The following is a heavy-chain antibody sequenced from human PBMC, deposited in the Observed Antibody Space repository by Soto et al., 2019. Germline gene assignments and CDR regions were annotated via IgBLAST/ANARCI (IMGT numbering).Heavy chain of an antibody. V-gene: IGHV3-11*01. CDR3: ARGSSSWYSTPYYYYGMDV. Sequence: GGSQRLSCAASGFTFSDYYMSWIRQAPGKGLEWVSYISSSGSTIYYADSVKGRFTIFRDNAKNSLYLQMNSLRAEDTAVYYCARGSSSWYSTPYYYYGMDVWGQGTTVTVSS. D-gene: IGHD6-13*01. J-gene: IGHJ6*02. CDR1: GFTFSDYY. CDR2: ISSSGSTI.